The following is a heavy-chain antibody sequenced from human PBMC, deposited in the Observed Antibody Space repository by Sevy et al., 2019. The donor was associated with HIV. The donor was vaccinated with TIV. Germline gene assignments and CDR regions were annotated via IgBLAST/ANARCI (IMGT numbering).Heavy chain of an antibody. V-gene: IGHV3-7*01. CDR2: INQDGSVK. D-gene: IGHD1-20*01. J-gene: IGHJ4*02. Sequence: GGSLRLSCVASGFSLNNYWMKWVRQAPGKGLEWVANINQDGSVKYYVDSVRGRFTISRDNARNLVFLQMSSLRVDDSALYYCVRAITKDGSFWGQGTLVTVSS. CDR3: VRAITKDGSF. CDR1: GFSLNNYW.